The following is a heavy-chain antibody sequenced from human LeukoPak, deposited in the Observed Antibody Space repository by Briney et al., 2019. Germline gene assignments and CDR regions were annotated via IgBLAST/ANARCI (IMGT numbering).Heavy chain of an antibody. D-gene: IGHD2-2*01. V-gene: IGHV3-48*03. CDR1: GFTFSSYE. CDR3: ARDYQLPHHNFDY. J-gene: IGHJ4*02. CDR2: ISSSGSTI. Sequence: GGSLRLSCAASGFTFSSYEMNWVRQAPGKGLEWVSYISSSGSTIYYADSVKGRFTISRDNAKNSLYLQMNSLRAEDTAVYYCARDYQLPHHNFDYWGQGTLVTVSS.